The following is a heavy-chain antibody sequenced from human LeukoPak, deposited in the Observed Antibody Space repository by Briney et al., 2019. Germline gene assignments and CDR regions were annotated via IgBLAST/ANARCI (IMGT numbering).Heavy chain of an antibody. CDR2: INHSGST. J-gene: IGHJ4*02. CDR3: ATEPAQRY. Sequence: SETLSLTCAVYGGSFSGYYWSWIRQPPGKGLEWIGEINHSGSTNYNPSLKSRVTISVDTSKNQFSLKLSSVTAADTAVYYCATEPAQRYWSQGTLVTVSS. V-gene: IGHV4-34*01. D-gene: IGHD6-25*01. CDR1: GGSFSGYY.